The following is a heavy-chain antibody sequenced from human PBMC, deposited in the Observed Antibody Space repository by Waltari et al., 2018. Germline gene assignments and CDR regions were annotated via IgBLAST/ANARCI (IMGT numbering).Heavy chain of an antibody. CDR3: ARGQGSRLDY. CDR2: TYYRSKWYD. J-gene: IGHJ4*02. D-gene: IGHD3-10*01. CDR1: GDGVSTNRAA. Sequence: QVPLPPSGRGLVKTSQPLSLTCAISGDGVSTNRAAWNRIRQSPSRGLEWLGRTYYRSKWYDDYAVSVKSRITINPDTSKNQFSLQLNSVTPEDTAVYYCARGQGSRLDYWGQGTLVTVSS. V-gene: IGHV6-1*01.